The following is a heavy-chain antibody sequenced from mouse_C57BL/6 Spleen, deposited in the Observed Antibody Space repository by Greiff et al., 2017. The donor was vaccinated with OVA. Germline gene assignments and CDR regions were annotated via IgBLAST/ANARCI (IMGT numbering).Heavy chain of an antibody. J-gene: IGHJ4*01. CDR1: GYTFTSYW. CDR2: IDPNSGGT. CDR3: AREAYYGSSYGGYYAMDY. Sequence: VQLQQPGAELVKPGASVKLSCKASGYTFTSYWMHWVKQRPGRGLEWIGRIDPNSGGTKYNEKFKSKATLTVDKPSSTAYMQLSSLTSEDSAVYYCAREAYYGSSYGGYYAMDYWGQGTSVTVSS. D-gene: IGHD1-1*01. V-gene: IGHV1-72*01.